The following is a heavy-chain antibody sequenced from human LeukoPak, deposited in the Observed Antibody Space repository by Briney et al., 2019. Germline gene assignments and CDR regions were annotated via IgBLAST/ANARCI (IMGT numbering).Heavy chain of an antibody. D-gene: IGHD3/OR15-3a*01. CDR2: IYYSGST. Sequence: SETLSLTCAVSGGSISSNSYYWGWIRQPPGKGLEWIGSIYYSGSTYYNPSLKSRVTISVDTSKNQFSLKLSSVTAADTAVYYCARARRMDTFDYWGQGTLVTVSS. CDR3: ARARRMDTFDY. CDR1: GGSISSNSYY. J-gene: IGHJ4*02. V-gene: IGHV4-39*07.